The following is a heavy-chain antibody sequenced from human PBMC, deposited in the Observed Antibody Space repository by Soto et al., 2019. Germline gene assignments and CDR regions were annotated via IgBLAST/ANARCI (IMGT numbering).Heavy chain of an antibody. CDR3: ATVFEH. CDR2: VDSDGSGT. CDR1: GITFSGYW. Sequence: EVQLVESGGGSVQPGGSLRLSCVASGITFSGYWMHWVRQVPGKGLVWVARVDSDGSGTSYADSVKGRFTISRDNAKNPLYLQRTSLRVEDTAVYYCATVFEHWGQGIPVTVSS. J-gene: IGHJ4*02. V-gene: IGHV3-74*01.